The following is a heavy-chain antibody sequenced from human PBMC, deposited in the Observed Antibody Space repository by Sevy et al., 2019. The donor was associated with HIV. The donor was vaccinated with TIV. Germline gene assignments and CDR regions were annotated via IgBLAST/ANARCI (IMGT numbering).Heavy chain of an antibody. V-gene: IGHV3-23*01. D-gene: IGHD3-22*01. CDR3: AKALNPVLESMIEVVLRTLKGFDV. J-gene: IGHJ3*01. CDR2: ISGPGLST. Sequence: GGSLRLSCAASGFTLNTHAMTWVRQAPGKGLEWVSVISGPGLSTYYAYSVKGRFTISRDNSKNTLYLQMNSLRADDTATYYCAKALNPVLESMIEVVLRTLKGFDVWGQGTMVTVSS. CDR1: GFTLNTHA.